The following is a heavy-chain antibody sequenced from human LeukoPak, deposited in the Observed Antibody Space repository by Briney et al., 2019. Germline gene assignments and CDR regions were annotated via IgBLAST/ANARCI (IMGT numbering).Heavy chain of an antibody. V-gene: IGHV3-13*01. CDR1: GFTFSNYD. CDR3: ARGYYGMDV. J-gene: IGHJ6*02. Sequence: PGGSLRLSCAASGFTFSNYDMHWVRQTAGKGLEWVSAINTAGETYYPGSARGRFTISREDAKNSLYLQMNSLRAEDTAVYYCARGYYGMDVWGQGTTVTVSS. CDR2: INTAGET.